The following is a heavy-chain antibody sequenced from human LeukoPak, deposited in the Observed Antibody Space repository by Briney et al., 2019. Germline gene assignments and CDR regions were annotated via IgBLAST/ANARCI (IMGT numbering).Heavy chain of an antibody. V-gene: IGHV4-34*01. CDR2: INHSGST. Sequence: ETLSLTCAVYGGSFSGYYWSWIRQPPGKGLEWIGEINHSGSTNYNPSPKSRVTISVDSSKNQFSLKLSSVTAADTAVYYCARGGPITVVRGVKFPFDYWGQGTLVTVSS. CDR1: GGSFSGYY. D-gene: IGHD3-10*01. J-gene: IGHJ4*02. CDR3: ARGGPITVVRGVKFPFDY.